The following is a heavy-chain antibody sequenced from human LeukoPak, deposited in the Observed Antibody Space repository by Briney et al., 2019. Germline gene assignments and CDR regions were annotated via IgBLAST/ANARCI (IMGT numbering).Heavy chain of an antibody. D-gene: IGHD3-22*01. CDR2: IWFDGGKI. Sequence: GRLRRLSCAASGFPFSSYVMHWLRQAPGNWLEWVAVIWFDGGKIYYADSVKGRFTITRDNSKNTLYLQMNSLRVEDTAVYYCTIDTNFFESIGSPRPALNGYWGPGTLITVSS. V-gene: IGHV3-33*01. CDR3: TIDTNFFESIGSPRPALNGY. CDR1: GFPFSSYV. J-gene: IGHJ4*01.